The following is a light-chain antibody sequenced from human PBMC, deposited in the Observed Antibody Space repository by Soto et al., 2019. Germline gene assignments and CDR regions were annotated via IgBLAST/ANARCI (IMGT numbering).Light chain of an antibody. V-gene: IGLV2-14*01. J-gene: IGLJ1*01. CDR2: DVS. CDR3: XXYXRSSTYV. CDR1: SSDVGGYNY. Sequence: QSVLTQPASVSGSPGQLITISCTGTSSDVGGYNYVSWYRQHPGRAPKLMIYDVSNRPSGVSNRFSGSKSGNTASLTISGLQAEDEADYYCXXYXRSSTYVFGTGTKVTVL.